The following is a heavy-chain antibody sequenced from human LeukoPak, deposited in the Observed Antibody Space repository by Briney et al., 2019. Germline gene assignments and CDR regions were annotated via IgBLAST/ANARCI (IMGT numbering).Heavy chain of an antibody. D-gene: IGHD1-1*01. CDR1: FEW. J-gene: IGHJ4*02. CDR3: VRGDLDH. Sequence: GGSLRLSCRDSFEWMSWVRQAPGKGLEWVATINHDGREAYYVGSVRGRFTIFRDNAKNSMCLQMTSLRAKDTAVYFCVRGDLDHWGQGTLITVSS. CDR2: INHDGREA. V-gene: IGHV3-7*03.